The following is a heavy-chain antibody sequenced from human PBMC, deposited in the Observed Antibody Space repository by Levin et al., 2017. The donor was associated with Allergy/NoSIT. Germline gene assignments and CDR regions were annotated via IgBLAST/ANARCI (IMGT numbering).Heavy chain of an antibody. J-gene: IGHJ4*02. D-gene: IGHD6-19*01. CDR3: AAPCSGYSSGCQGGYFDY. Sequence: SVKVSCKASGFTFTSSAVQWVRQARGQRLEWIGWIVVGSGNTNYAQKFQERVTITRDMSTSTAYMELSSLRSEDTAVYYCAAPCSGYSSGCQGGYFDYWGQGTLVTVSS. CDR1: GFTFTSSA. V-gene: IGHV1-58*01. CDR2: IVVGSGNT.